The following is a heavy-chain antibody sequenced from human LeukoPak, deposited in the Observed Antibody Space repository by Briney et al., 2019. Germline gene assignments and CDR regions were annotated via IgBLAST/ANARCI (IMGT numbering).Heavy chain of an antibody. D-gene: IGHD2-2*03. CDR1: GYTFTGYY. V-gene: IGHV1-2*06. CDR3: AVMDKGGGPFDY. Sequence: ASVKVSCKASGYTFTGYYMHWVRQAPGQGLEWMGRINPNSGGTNYAQKFHGRVTMTRDTSISTAYLELSRLKSDDTAVYYCAVMDKGGGPFDYWGQGTLVTVSS. CDR2: INPNSGGT. J-gene: IGHJ4*02.